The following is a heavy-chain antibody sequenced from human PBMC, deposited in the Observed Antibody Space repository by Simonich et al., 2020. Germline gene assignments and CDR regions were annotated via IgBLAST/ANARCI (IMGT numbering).Heavy chain of an antibody. J-gene: IGHJ2*01. D-gene: IGHD7-27*01. CDR2: IKSDGSST. CDR3: AREAGDLWYFDL. CDR1: GFTFSSYW. Sequence: EVQLVESGGGLVQPGGSLRLSCAASGFTFSSYWMHWVRQAPGKGGVGVPRIKSDGSSTSYPDAVKGRFTISRDNAKNTLYLQMNSLRAEDTAVYYCAREAGDLWYFDLWGRGTLVTVSS. V-gene: IGHV3-74*01.